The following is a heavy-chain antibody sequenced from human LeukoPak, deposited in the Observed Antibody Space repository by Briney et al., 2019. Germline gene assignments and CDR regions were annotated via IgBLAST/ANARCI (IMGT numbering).Heavy chain of an antibody. Sequence: SETLSLTCTVSGGSLNSGSYDWSWIRQPAGRGLEWIGRIYMSGSTDYNPSLKSRVTITIDTSKNQFSLKLSSVTAADTAVYYCARWSCGATSCYERSYFDYWGQGTLVTVSS. CDR2: IYMSGST. CDR3: ARWSCGATSCYERSYFDY. J-gene: IGHJ4*02. CDR1: GGSLNSGSYD. V-gene: IGHV4-61*02. D-gene: IGHD2-2*01.